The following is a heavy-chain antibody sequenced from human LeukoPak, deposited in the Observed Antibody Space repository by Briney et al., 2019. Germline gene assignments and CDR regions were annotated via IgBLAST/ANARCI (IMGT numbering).Heavy chain of an antibody. V-gene: IGHV3-15*01. D-gene: IGHD3-10*01. J-gene: IGHJ4*02. Sequence: GGSLRLSSAASGFTFSNAWMSWVRQAPGKGLEWVGRIKSKTDGGTTDYAAPVKGRFTISRDDSKNTLYLQMNSLKTEDTAVYYCTTDVWFGELLYFDYWGQGTLVTVSS. CDR3: TTDVWFGELLYFDY. CDR2: IKSKTDGGTT. CDR1: GFTFSNAW.